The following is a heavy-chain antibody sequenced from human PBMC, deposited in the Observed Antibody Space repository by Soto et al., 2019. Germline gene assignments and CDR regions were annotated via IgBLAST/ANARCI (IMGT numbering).Heavy chain of an antibody. V-gene: IGHV4-30-2*01. CDR2: ILHTGGT. CDR1: VRSMSGGCFS. CDR3: ARLQFGEGFDY. Sequence: PSETLSLTSAVSVRSMSGGCFSWSWIRQPPGKGLEWIGYILHTGGTQYNPSLKSRVSMSVDKSKNQFSLHLTSVTAADTAVYYCARLQFGEGFDYWGQGALVTVSS. J-gene: IGHJ4*02. D-gene: IGHD3-10*01.